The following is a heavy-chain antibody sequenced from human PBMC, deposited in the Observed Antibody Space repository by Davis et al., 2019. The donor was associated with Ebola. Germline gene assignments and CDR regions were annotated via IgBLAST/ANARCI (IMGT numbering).Heavy chain of an antibody. CDR1: RFTFSSYS. J-gene: IGHJ6*02. CDR2: ISSSGSYI. CDR3: ARDLYLGSWNYYGMDV. Sequence: GASLNISCAASRFTFSSYSMNWVRQAPGKGLEWVSSISSSGSYIYYADSVKGRCTISRDNDKNSLYLQMNSLRAEDTAVYYCARDLYLGSWNYYGMDVWGQGTTVTVSS. D-gene: IGHD2-2*02. V-gene: IGHV3-21*01.